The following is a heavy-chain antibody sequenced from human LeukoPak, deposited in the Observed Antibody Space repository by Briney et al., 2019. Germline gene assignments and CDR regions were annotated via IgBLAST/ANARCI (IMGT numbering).Heavy chain of an antibody. Sequence: GGSLRLSCAASGFTFSSYAMHWVRQAPGKGPEWVAVISYDGSNKYYADSVKGRFTISRDNSKNTLYLQMNSLRAEDTAVYYCAKDLWYGDYVGYFDYWGQGTLVTVSS. V-gene: IGHV3-30*04. CDR3: AKDLWYGDYVGYFDY. D-gene: IGHD4-17*01. CDR2: ISYDGSNK. CDR1: GFTFSSYA. J-gene: IGHJ4*02.